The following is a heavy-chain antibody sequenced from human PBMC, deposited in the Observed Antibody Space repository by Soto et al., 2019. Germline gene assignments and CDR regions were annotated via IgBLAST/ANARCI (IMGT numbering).Heavy chain of an antibody. V-gene: IGHV4-4*07. Sequence: ETLSLTCTVSAGSISNYFCNWIRQPAGKVLECLWRIDNSGSTNYHPSLKSRVPMSSDTSRNQFSLKLNSVTAADTAVYYCARGGQDFWSGPFDYWGQGALVTVSS. CDR3: ARGGQDFWSGPFDY. CDR1: AGSISNYF. CDR2: IDNSGST. D-gene: IGHD3-3*01. J-gene: IGHJ4*02.